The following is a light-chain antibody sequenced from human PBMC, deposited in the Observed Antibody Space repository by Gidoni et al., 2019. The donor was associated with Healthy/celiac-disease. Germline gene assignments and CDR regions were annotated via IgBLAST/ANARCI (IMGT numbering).Light chain of an antibody. V-gene: IGKV3-11*01. CDR3: QQRSNWPSYT. CDR1: QSVSSY. Sequence: EIVLTQSPATLSLSPGERATLSCRASQSVSSYLAWYQQKPGQAPRLLIYDASNRATGSPARFSGSGSGTDFTLTISSLEPEDFAVYYCQQRSNWPSYTFXQXTKLEIK. CDR2: DAS. J-gene: IGKJ2*01.